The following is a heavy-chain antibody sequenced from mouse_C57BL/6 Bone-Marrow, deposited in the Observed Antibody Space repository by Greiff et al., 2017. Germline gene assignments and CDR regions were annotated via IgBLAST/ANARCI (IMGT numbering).Heavy chain of an antibody. CDR3: ARVPNCYFDY. V-gene: IGHV3-6*01. CDR2: ISYDGSN. CDR1: GYSITSGYY. J-gene: IGHJ2*01. Sequence: ESGPGLVKPSQSLSLTCSVTGYSITSGYYWNWIRQFPGNKLEWMGYISYDGSNNYNPSLKNRISITRDTSKNQFFLKLNSVTTEDTATYYCARVPNCYFDYWGQGTTLTVSS. D-gene: IGHD4-1*01.